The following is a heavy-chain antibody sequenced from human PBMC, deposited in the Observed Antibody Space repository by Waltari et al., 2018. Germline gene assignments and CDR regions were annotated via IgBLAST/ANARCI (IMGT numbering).Heavy chain of an antibody. CDR3: AREGEEFNWNYVDF. J-gene: IGHJ4*02. D-gene: IGHD1-20*01. Sequence: EVQLLESGGGFIQPGGSLSLSCAASGFTASNSYMSWVRQAPGKGLTCVSSIYTAVTTYYADSVRGRFTISRDNSKNTVYLQMNNLRAEDTAVYYCAREGEEFNWNYVDFWGQGALVTVSS. CDR2: IYTAVTT. CDR1: GFTASNSY. V-gene: IGHV3-53*01.